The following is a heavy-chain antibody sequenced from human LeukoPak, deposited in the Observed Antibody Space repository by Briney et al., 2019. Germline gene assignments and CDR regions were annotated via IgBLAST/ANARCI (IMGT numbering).Heavy chain of an antibody. D-gene: IGHD5-18*01. CDR2: ISSGTTYR. Sequence: PGGSLRLSCAASGFNFSNYAMHWVRQAPGKGLEWVSSISSGTTYRNYADSVEGRFTISRDNAKNSLYLQMNSLRAEDTAVYYCARERNTAIDTVYYYYYMDVWGKGTTVTISS. CDR3: ARERNTAIDTVYYYYYMDV. CDR1: GFNFSNYA. V-gene: IGHV3-21*01. J-gene: IGHJ6*03.